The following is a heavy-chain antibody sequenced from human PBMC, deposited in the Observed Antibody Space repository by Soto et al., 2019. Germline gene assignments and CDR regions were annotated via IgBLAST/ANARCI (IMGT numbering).Heavy chain of an antibody. CDR2: INAGNGNT. Sequence: ASVQVSCKASGYTFTSYAMHWVRQAPGQRLEWMGWINAGNGNTKYSQKFQGRVTITRDTSASTAYMELSSLRSEDTAVYYCAICSSTSCYLGAFDIWGQGTMVTVSS. J-gene: IGHJ3*02. V-gene: IGHV1-3*01. D-gene: IGHD2-2*01. CDR1: GYTFTSYA. CDR3: AICSSTSCYLGAFDI.